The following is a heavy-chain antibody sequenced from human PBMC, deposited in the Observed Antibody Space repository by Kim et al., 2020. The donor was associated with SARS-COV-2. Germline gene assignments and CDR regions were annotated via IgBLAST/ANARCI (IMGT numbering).Heavy chain of an antibody. V-gene: IGHV3-11*01. CDR3: ARDAVTEASYNWFDP. CDR2: ISSSGSTI. D-gene: IGHD5-18*01. Sequence: GGSLRLSCAASGFTFSDYYMSWIRQAPGKGLEWVSYISSSGSTIYYADSVKGRFTISRDNAKNSPYLQMNSLRAEDTAVYYCARDAVTEASYNWFDPWGQGTLVTVSS. CDR1: GFTFSDYY. J-gene: IGHJ5*02.